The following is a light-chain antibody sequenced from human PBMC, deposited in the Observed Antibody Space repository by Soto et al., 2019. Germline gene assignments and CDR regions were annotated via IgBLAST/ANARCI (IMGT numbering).Light chain of an antibody. V-gene: IGKV3-20*01. J-gene: IGKJ1*01. CDR3: RQSATSPRT. CDR1: QTVGNNY. CDR2: GAY. Sequence: EIVLTQSPGTLSLSPGERATLSCRASQTVGNNYLDWYQQKPGQAPRLLIYGAYSRATVIPDRFSGSGSGTDFPLTISRLEPEDFAVYYCRQSATSPRTFGQGTKVEIK.